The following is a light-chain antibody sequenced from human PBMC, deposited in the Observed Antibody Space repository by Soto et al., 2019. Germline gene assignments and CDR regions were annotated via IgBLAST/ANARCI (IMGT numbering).Light chain of an antibody. CDR1: QSVSSN. Sequence: IVLTQSPGPVSLSPGERATLSRRASQSVSSNLAWYQQKPGQAPRLLIYGASTRATGFPARFSGSGSGTEFTLTISSLQSEDFAVYYCQQYNNWPQTFGQGTKVDIK. CDR3: QQYNNWPQT. V-gene: IGKV3-15*01. J-gene: IGKJ1*01. CDR2: GAS.